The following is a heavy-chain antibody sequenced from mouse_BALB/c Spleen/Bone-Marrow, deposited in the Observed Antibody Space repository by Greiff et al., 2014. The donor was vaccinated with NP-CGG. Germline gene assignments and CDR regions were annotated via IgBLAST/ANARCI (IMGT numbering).Heavy chain of an antibody. CDR3: TRSNYGYWYFDV. CDR1: GYTFSSYY. Sequence: VQLQQSGAELVKPGASVTLSCKASGYTFSSYYMYWVKQRPGQGLEWIGEINPSNGGTKFNEKFKSKATLTVDKSSSTAYMQLSSLTSEDSAVYYCTRSNYGYWYFDVWGAGTTVTVSS. D-gene: IGHD1-1*01. V-gene: IGHV1S81*02. CDR2: INPSNGGT. J-gene: IGHJ1*01.